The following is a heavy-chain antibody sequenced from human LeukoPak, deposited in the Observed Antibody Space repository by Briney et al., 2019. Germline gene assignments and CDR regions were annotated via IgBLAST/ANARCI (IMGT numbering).Heavy chain of an antibody. Sequence: GASVKVSCKASGYTFTSYDINWVRQATGQGLEWMGWMNPNSGNTGYAQKFQGRVTITRNTSISTAYLQWSSLKASDTAMYYCARLYSNYGFGSGYFDLWGRGTLVTVSS. D-gene: IGHD4-11*01. CDR3: ARLYSNYGFGSGYFDL. V-gene: IGHV1-8*03. J-gene: IGHJ2*01. CDR1: GYTFTSYD. CDR2: MNPNSGNT.